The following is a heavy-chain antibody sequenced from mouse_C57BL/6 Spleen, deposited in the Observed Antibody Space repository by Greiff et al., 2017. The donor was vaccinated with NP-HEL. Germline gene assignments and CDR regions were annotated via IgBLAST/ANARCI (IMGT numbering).Heavy chain of an antibody. J-gene: IGHJ4*01. CDR2: INPNNGGT. V-gene: IGHV1-26*01. Sequence: EVQLQQSGPELVKPGASVKISCKASGYTFTDYYMNWVKQSHGKSLEWIGDINPNNGGTSYNQKFKGKATLTVDKSSSTAYMEIRSLTSEDSAVYYCAREAMDYWGQGTSVTVSS. CDR1: GYTFTDYY. CDR3: AREAMDY.